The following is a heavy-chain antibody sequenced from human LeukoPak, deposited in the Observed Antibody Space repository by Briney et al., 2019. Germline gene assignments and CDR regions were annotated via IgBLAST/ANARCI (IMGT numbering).Heavy chain of an antibody. CDR1: GGTFSSYA. D-gene: IGHD6-6*01. CDR3: ATYSSPSEVFDY. Sequence: GASVKVSCKASGGTFSSYAISWVRQAPGQGLEWMGGIIPIFGTANYAQKFQGRVTITADESTSTAYMELSSLRSEDTAVYYCATYSSPSEVFDYWGQGTLVTVSS. J-gene: IGHJ4*02. CDR2: IIPIFGTA. V-gene: IGHV1-69*13.